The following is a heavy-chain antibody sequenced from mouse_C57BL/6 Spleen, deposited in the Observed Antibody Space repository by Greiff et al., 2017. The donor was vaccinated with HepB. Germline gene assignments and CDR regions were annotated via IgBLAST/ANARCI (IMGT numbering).Heavy chain of an antibody. V-gene: IGHV1-18*01. CDR2: INPNNGGT. Sequence: EVQLQQSGPELVKPGASVKIPCKASGYTFTDYNMDWVKQSHGKSLEWIGDINPNNGGTIYNQKFKGKATLTVDKSSSTAYMELRSLTSEDTAVYYCAREGNYYGSSYVWFAYWGQGTLVTVSA. D-gene: IGHD1-1*01. J-gene: IGHJ3*01. CDR1: GYTFTDYN. CDR3: AREGNYYGSSYVWFAY.